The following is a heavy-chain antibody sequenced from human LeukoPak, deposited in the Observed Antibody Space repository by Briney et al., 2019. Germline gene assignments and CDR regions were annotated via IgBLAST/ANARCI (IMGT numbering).Heavy chain of an antibody. D-gene: IGHD1-26*01. J-gene: IGHJ3*02. CDR3: AVGGSYASAFDI. V-gene: IGHV4-31*03. Sequence: SSQTLSLTCTVSGGSISSGGYYWSWIRQHPGKGLEWIGYIYYSGSTYYNPSLKSRVTISVDTSKNQLSLKLSSVTAADTAVYYCAVGGSYASAFDIWGQGTMVTVSS. CDR1: GGSISSGGYY. CDR2: IYYSGST.